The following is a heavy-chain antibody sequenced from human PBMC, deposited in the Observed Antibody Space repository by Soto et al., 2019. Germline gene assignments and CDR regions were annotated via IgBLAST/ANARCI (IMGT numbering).Heavy chain of an antibody. D-gene: IGHD6-6*01. V-gene: IGHV3-7*01. Sequence: DVQLVESGGGLVQPGGSLRLSCAASGFTFSSYWMSWFRQAAGKGLEWVANIKQDGSEENYVDSVKGRFTISRDNAKNALYLQMNSLRVEDTAVYYCAREIAARLWGKGTTVTVSS. CDR2: IKQDGSEE. CDR3: AREIAARL. J-gene: IGHJ6*04. CDR1: GFTFSSYW.